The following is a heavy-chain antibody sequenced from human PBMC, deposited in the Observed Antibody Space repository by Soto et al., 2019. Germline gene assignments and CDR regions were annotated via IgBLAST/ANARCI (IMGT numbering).Heavy chain of an antibody. CDR1: GYRFAGYW. CDR3: AAPYLYGSGGSCYPTLWY. V-gene: IGHV5-10-1*01. J-gene: IGHJ4*02. CDR2: IDPSDSQT. Sequence: GESLKISCKGSGYRFAGYWITWVRQKPGKGLEWMGRIDPSDSQTYYSPSFRGHVTISVTKSITTVFLQWSSLRSEDTAVYYCAAPYLYGSGGSCYPTLWYWGQGTRVTVSS. D-gene: IGHD2-15*01.